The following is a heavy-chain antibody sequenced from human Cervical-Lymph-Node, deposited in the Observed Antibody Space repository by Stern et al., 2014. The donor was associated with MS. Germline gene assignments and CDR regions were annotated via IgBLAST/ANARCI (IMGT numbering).Heavy chain of an antibody. V-gene: IGHV1-2*02. Sequence: QVQLQESGAEGRAPGASMKVSCKASGYIFTDYYLHWVRQAPGQGLEWLGWINPNSGGTNYAQNFQGRVTMTRDTSISTAYMELRWLGSADTAVYYCARGSGTAYDLRGDYWGQGTLVTVSS. D-gene: IGHD3-3*01. CDR3: ARGSGTAYDLRGDY. CDR1: GYIFTDYY. J-gene: IGHJ4*01. CDR2: INPNSGGT.